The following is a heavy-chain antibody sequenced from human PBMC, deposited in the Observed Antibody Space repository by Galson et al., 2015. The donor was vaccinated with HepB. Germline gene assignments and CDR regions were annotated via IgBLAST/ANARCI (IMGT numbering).Heavy chain of an antibody. D-gene: IGHD6-13*01. CDR2: MNPNSGNT. Sequence: SVKVSCKASGYTFTSYDINWVRQATGQGLEWMGWMNPNSGNTGYAQKFQGRVTMTRNTSISTAYMELSSLRSEDTAVYYCARGGRVYSSSWHGGDYWGQGTLVTVSS. J-gene: IGHJ4*02. CDR1: GYTFTSYD. V-gene: IGHV1-8*01. CDR3: ARGGRVYSSSWHGGDY.